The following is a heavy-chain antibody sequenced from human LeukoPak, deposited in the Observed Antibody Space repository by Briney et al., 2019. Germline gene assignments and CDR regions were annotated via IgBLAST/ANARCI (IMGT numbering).Heavy chain of an antibody. V-gene: IGHV3-23*01. CDR3: AKVKYDYGDPVGWFDP. CDR1: GFTFCNSA. J-gene: IGHJ5*02. Sequence: GGSLRLSCAASGFTFCNSAITWVRQAPGKGLEWVSHISSSGGNTYYADSVKGRFTISRDNSNNTLYLQMNSLRGEDTAVYYCAKVKYDYGDPVGWFDPWGRGTLVTVSS. CDR2: ISSSGGNT. D-gene: IGHD4-17*01.